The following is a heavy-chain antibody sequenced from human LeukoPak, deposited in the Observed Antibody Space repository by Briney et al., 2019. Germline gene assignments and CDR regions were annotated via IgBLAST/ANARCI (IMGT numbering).Heavy chain of an antibody. CDR3: ALSIAARASDAFDI. J-gene: IGHJ3*02. CDR1: GGSFSGYY. Sequence: SETLSLTCAVYGGSFSGYYWSWIRQPPGKGLEWIGEINHSGSTNYNPSLKSRVTISVDTSKNQFSLKLSSVTAADTAVYYCALSIAARASDAFDIWGQGTMVTVSS. CDR2: INHSGST. D-gene: IGHD6-6*01. V-gene: IGHV4-34*01.